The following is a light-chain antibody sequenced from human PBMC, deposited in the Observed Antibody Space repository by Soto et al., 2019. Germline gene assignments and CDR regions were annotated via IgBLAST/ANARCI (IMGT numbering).Light chain of an antibody. J-gene: IGKJ3*01. CDR2: DAS. CDR3: QQYNNWPVT. Sequence: EMVMTQSPATLSVSPGERATLSCRASQSVSSNLAWYQQKPGQAPRLLIYDASTRATGIPARFSGSGSGTEFTLTISSLQSEDFAVYYCQQYNNWPVTFGPATKVDIK. V-gene: IGKV3-15*01. CDR1: QSVSSN.